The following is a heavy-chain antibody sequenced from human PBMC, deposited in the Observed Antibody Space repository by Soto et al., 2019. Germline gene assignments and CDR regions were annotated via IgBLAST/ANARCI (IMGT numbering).Heavy chain of an antibody. Sequence: GGSPRLSCAAFGFPFVSYGMNWVRQAPGKGLEGVAVISYDGSNKYYADSVKGRFTISRDNSKNTLYLQMNSLRAEDTAVYYCAKGGLDDGYYPYYYYNYMDVWGKGPTVTVAS. CDR3: AKGGLDDGYYPYYYYNYMDV. D-gene: IGHD4-17*01. J-gene: IGHJ6*03. CDR1: GFPFVSYG. CDR2: ISYDGSNK. V-gene: IGHV3-30*18.